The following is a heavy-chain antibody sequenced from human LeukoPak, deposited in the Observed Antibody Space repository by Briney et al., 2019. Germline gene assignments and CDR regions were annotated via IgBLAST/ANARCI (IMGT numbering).Heavy chain of an antibody. CDR1: GFTFNNYV. Sequence: GGSLRLSCEASGFTFNNYVMTWVRQAPGKGLEWDSSISASAAMTYYADSVKGRFTVSRDNSNNRLYLQMSGLTAADTAVYYCAKDRSIGTYYTFDHWGQGTLVTVSS. CDR3: AKDRSIGTYYTFDH. V-gene: IGHV3-23*01. CDR2: ISASAAMT. J-gene: IGHJ4*02. D-gene: IGHD1-26*01.